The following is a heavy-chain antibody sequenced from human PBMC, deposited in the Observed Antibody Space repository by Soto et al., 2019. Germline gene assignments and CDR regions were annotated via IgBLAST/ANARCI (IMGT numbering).Heavy chain of an antibody. D-gene: IGHD3-9*01. CDR3: ARATYDILTGYYRWTYWYFDL. CDR2: INHSGST. Sequence: SETLSLTCAVYGGSFSGYYWSWIRQPPGKGLEWIGEINHSGSTNYNPSLKSRVTISVDTSKNQFSLKLSSVTAADTAVYYCARATYDILTGYYRWTYWYFDLWGRVTLVPVSS. CDR1: GGSFSGYY. J-gene: IGHJ2*01. V-gene: IGHV4-34*01.